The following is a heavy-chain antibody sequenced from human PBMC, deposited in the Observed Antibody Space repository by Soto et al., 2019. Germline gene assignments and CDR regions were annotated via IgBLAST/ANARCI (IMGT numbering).Heavy chain of an antibody. CDR2: INAGNGNT. J-gene: IGHJ4*02. CDR1: GYTFTSYA. V-gene: IGHV1-3*01. D-gene: IGHD3-22*01. Sequence: GASVKVSCKASGYTFTSYAMHWVRQAPGQRLEWMGWINAGNGNTKYSQKFQGRVTITADESTSTAYMELSSLRSEDTAVYYCARSSQKHITMIVVVDPFDYWGQGTLVTVS. CDR3: ARSSQKHITMIVVVDPFDY.